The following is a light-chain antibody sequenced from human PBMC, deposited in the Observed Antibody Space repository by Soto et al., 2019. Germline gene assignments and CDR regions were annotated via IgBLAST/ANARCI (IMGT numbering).Light chain of an antibody. J-gene: IGLJ3*02. CDR3: AAWDDSLNGWV. Sequence: QSVQTQPPSASGTPGQRVTISCSGSSSNIGSNTVNWYQQLPGTAPKLLIYSNNQRPSGVPDRFSGSKSGTSASLAISGLQSEDEADYYCAAWDDSLNGWVFGGGTKLPS. CDR2: SNN. CDR1: SSNIGSNT. V-gene: IGLV1-44*01.